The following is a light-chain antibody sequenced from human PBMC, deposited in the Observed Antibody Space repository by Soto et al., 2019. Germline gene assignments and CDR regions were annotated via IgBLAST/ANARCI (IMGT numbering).Light chain of an antibody. J-gene: IGKJ1*01. V-gene: IGKV3-20*01. CDR2: GAS. Sequence: EIVLTQSPGTLSLSPGERAILSCRASQSVSSNYLAWYQQKPGQAPRLLIYGASTRATGIPDRFSGSGSGTDFTLTISRLEPEDFAVYYCEQYANSPPTFGQGTKVEIK. CDR3: EQYANSPPT. CDR1: QSVSSNY.